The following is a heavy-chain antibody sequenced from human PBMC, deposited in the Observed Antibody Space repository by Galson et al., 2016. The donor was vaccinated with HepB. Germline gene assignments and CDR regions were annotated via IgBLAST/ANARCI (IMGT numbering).Heavy chain of an antibody. D-gene: IGHD3-3*01. Sequence: SLRLSGAAAGFTLSSYSLHWVRHAPGKGLEWVAVISYHGRNKYYADSVKGRFTIYRDNSKNTLYLQMNSLRAEDTAVYYCAREEFWSGHGEGYWGQGTLVTVSS. V-gene: IGHV3-30*04. CDR1: GFTLSSYS. CDR2: ISYHGRNK. J-gene: IGHJ4*02. CDR3: AREEFWSGHGEGY.